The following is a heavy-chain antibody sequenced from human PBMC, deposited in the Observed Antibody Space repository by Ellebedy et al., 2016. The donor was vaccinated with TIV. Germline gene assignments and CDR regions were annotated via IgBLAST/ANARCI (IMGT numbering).Heavy chain of an antibody. J-gene: IGHJ4*02. CDR3: ARFVAAHGYDY. V-gene: IGHV4-59*01. CDR2: MYFSGGT. Sequence: MPSETLSLTCTVSGGTISGYYWGWSRQPPGKGLEWIGYMYFSGGTNSNPSLKSRVTISVDTSNNLFSLTLDSVTAADTAVYYCARFVAAHGYDYWGQGTLVTVSS. D-gene: IGHD6-25*01. CDR1: GGTISGYY.